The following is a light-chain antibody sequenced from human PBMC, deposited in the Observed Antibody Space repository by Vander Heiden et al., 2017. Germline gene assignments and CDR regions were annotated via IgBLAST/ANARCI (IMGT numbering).Light chain of an antibody. CDR1: QSVLYSSNNKNY. J-gene: IGKJ4*01. CDR2: WAS. Sequence: DIVMTQSPDSLAVSLGERATINCKSSQSVLYSSNNKNYLAWYQQKPGQPPKLLIYWASTRESGVPDRCSGSGSGTDFTITSSSLQAEDVAVYYCQQNYSTRLTFGGGTKVEIK. V-gene: IGKV4-1*01. CDR3: QQNYSTRLT.